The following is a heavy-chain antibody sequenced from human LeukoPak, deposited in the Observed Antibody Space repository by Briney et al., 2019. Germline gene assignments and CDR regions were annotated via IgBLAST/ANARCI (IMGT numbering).Heavy chain of an antibody. V-gene: IGHV4-59*01. Sequence: PSETLSLTCTVSGGSISSYYWSWIRQPPGKGLEWIGYIYYTGTTNYNPSLKSRVTISVDTSKNQFSLKLSSVTAADTAVYYCARGVYIAAAQYGYWGQGTLVTVSS. CDR2: IYYTGTT. CDR3: ARGVYIAAAQYGY. J-gene: IGHJ4*02. CDR1: GGSISSYY. D-gene: IGHD6-13*01.